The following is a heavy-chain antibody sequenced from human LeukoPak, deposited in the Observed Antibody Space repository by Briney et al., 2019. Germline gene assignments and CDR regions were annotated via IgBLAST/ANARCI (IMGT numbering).Heavy chain of an antibody. D-gene: IGHD3-10*01. CDR3: ARDHPSITMVRGVIITPFDY. V-gene: IGHV1-69*04. CDR2: IIPILGIA. Sequence: SVKVSCRASGGTFSSYAISWVRQAPGQGLEWMGRIIPILGIANYAQKFQGRVTITADKSTSTAYMELSSLRSEDTAVYYCARDHPSITMVRGVIITPFDYWGQGTLVTVSS. J-gene: IGHJ4*02. CDR1: GGTFSSYA.